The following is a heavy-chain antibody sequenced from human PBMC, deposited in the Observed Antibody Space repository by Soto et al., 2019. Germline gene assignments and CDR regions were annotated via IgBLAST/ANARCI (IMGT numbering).Heavy chain of an antibody. D-gene: IGHD1-26*01. CDR2: INPSGGST. J-gene: IGHJ4*02. V-gene: IGHV1-46*01. CDR1: GYTFSRYY. Sequence: QVQLVQSGAEAKKPGASVKVSCKASGYTFSRYYIHWVRQAAGQGLEWMGVINPSGGSTTHAQNFQGRVTMTRDTYTSTVYMELRSLTSEDTAMYDCARRLGAGVLDNWGQGTLVTVSS. CDR3: ARRLGAGVLDN.